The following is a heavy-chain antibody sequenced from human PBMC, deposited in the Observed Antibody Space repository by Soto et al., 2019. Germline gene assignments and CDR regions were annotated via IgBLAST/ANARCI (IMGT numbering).Heavy chain of an antibody. CDR3: ARAGYDSSGYYFYAMDV. D-gene: IGHD3-22*01. V-gene: IGHV3-13*05. CDR2: IGTAGDP. CDR1: GFILSGYD. J-gene: IGHJ6*02. Sequence: GGSLRLSCVASGFILSGYDMHWVRQATGEGLEWVSAIGTAGDPYYSGSVKGRFTISRGNAENSVYLQMNSLRAGDTAVYYCARAGYDSSGYYFYAMDVWGPGTTVTVSS.